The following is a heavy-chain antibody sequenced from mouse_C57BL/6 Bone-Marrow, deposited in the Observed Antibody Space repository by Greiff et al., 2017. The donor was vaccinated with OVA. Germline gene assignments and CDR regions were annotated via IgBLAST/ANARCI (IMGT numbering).Heavy chain of an antibody. J-gene: IGHJ4*01. CDR2: IYPGSGST. CDR3: ARYSLYAMDY. Sequence: QVHVKQPGAELVKPGASVKMSCKASGYTFTSYWITWVKQRPGQGLEWIGDIYPGSGSTNYNEKFKSKATLTVDTSSSTAYMQLSSLTSEDSAVYYCARYSLYAMDYWGQGTSVTVSS. V-gene: IGHV1-55*01. D-gene: IGHD2-12*01. CDR1: GYTFTSYW.